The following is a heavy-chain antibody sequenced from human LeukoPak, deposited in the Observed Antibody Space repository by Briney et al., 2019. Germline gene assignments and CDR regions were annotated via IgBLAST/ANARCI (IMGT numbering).Heavy chain of an antibody. D-gene: IGHD3-16*01. CDR2: INPDGSHK. CDR3: VRQMIRFWFDP. V-gene: IGHV3-7*01. Sequence: GGSLRHSCAASGVTFSSYWTTWVRQAPGKGPEWVADINPDGSHKYSVDSMKGRFTISRDNAKNTLFLQINSLRAEDTAVYYCVRQMIRFWFDPWGQGTLVTVSS. J-gene: IGHJ5*02. CDR1: GVTFSSYW.